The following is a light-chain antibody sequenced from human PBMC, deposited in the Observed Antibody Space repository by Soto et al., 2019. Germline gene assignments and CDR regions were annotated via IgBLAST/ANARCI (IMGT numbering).Light chain of an antibody. CDR1: QVIQND. CDR3: LQKYNYPPD. Sequence: AIQMTQSPSSLSASVGERFTLTCRASQVIQNDLSWYQQRPGRDPKLLIYVASNLQSGVPSRFSGSGSGTDGTLTLRSLQPEEGATDYGLQKYNYPPDVGGGTKVDLK. CDR2: VAS. V-gene: IGKV1-6*01. J-gene: IGKJ4*01.